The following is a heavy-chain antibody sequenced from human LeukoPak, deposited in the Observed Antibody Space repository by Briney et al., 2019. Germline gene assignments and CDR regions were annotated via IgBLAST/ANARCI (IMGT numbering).Heavy chain of an antibody. J-gene: IGHJ6*03. CDR1: GFIFSSDS. Sequence: GGSLRLSCATSGFIFSSDSMIWVRQAPGKGLEWVSSISSTGAYIYYADSLKGRFTISRDNSKNTLYLQMNSLRAEDAAVYYCARNGLEYQLPHYYMDVWGKGTTVTVSS. V-gene: IGHV3-21*01. D-gene: IGHD2-2*01. CDR3: ARNGLEYQLPHYYMDV. CDR2: ISSTGAYI.